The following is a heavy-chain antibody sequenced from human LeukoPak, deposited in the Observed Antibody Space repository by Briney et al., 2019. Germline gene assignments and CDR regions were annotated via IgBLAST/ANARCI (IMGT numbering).Heavy chain of an antibody. V-gene: IGHV3-30*04. J-gene: IGHJ6*03. CDR2: ISHDGRGSKK. Sequence: GGSLRLSCAASGFTFTSYAMHWVRQAPGKGLEWVAVISHDGRGSKKYYADSVKGRFTISRDNSKNTVYLQMNSLRGEDTAVYYCARDSPLFYGDAYYYYYYMDVWGKGTTVTVSS. CDR1: GFTFTSYA. CDR3: ARDSPLFYGDAYYYYYYMDV. D-gene: IGHD4-17*01.